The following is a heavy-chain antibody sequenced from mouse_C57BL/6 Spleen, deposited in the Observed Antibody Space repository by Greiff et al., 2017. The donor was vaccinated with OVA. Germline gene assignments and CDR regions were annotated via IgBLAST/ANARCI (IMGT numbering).Heavy chain of an antibody. CDR3: ARGNYYGSTHWYFDV. J-gene: IGHJ1*03. Sequence: QVQLKQSGAELVRPGTSVKMSCKASGYTFTNYWIGWAKQRPGHGLEWIGDIYPGGGYTNYNEQFKGKATLTADKSSSTAYMQFSSLTSEDSAIYYCARGNYYGSTHWYFDVWGTGTTVTVSS. V-gene: IGHV1-63*01. D-gene: IGHD1-1*01. CDR2: IYPGGGYT. CDR1: GYTFTNYW.